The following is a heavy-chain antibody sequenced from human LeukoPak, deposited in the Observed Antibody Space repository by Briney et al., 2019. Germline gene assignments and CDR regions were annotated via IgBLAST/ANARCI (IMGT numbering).Heavy chain of an antibody. V-gene: IGHV1-69*04. CDR2: IIPILGIA. Sequence: GASVKVSCKASGGTFSSYAISWVRQAPGQGLEWMGRIIPILGIANYAQKFQGRVTITADKSTSTAYMELSSLRSEDTAVYYCARDHGLYSGYDSGDFDYWGQGTLVPVSS. J-gene: IGHJ4*02. CDR3: ARDHGLYSGYDSGDFDY. CDR1: GGTFSSYA. D-gene: IGHD5-12*01.